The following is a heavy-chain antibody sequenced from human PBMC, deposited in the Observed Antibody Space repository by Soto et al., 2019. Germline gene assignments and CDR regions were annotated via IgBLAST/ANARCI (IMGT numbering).Heavy chain of an antibody. J-gene: IGHJ4*02. CDR1: GFTFNDYV. CDR3: ARDRGYSDFDFYSDY. V-gene: IGHV3-21*01. Sequence: EVRLVESGGGLVKPGGSLRLSCAASGFTFNDYVMNWVRQAPGKGLEWVSSISASSSYINYADSVKGRFTISRVNTNNSLYLQMNSLRAEDTAVYYCARDRGYSDFDFYSDYWGLGTLVTVSS. CDR2: ISASSSYI. D-gene: IGHD5-12*01.